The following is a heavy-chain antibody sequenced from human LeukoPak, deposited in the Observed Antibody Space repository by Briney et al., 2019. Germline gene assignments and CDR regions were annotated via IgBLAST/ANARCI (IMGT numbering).Heavy chain of an antibody. CDR3: VRDPDALDY. CDR1: GFTFSSYS. Sequence: PGGSLRLSCAASGFTFSSYSMNWVRQAPGKGLEWVSYIRSSGSPIYYADSVKGRFTISRDNAKNALYLQMNSLRDEDTAVYYCVRDPDALDYWGQGTPVTVSS. V-gene: IGHV3-48*02. J-gene: IGHJ4*02. CDR2: IRSSGSPI.